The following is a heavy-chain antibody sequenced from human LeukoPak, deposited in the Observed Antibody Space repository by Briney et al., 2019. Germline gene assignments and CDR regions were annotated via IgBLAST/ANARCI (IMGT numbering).Heavy chain of an antibody. D-gene: IGHD1-26*01. CDR2: IGASGGSGSST. CDR3: AKLLVGIVGATNFDY. V-gene: IGHV3-23*01. CDR1: GFTFSPYT. J-gene: IGHJ4*02. Sequence: GGSLRPSCAASGFTFSPYTMSWVRQAPGKGLEWVSAIGASGGSGSSTYYADSVKGRFTISRDNSKNTLYLQMNSLRAEDAAVYYCAKLLVGIVGATNFDYWGQGTLVTVSS.